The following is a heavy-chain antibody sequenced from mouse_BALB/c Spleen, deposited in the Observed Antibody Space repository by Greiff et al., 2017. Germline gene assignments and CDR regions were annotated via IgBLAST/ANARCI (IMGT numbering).Heavy chain of an antibody. V-gene: IGHV1-69*02. Sequence: VQLQQPGAELVRPGASVKLSCKASGYTFTSYWINWVKQRPGQGLEWIGNIYPSDSYTNYNQKFKDKATLTVDKSSSTAYMQLSSPTSEDSAVYYCTRGEFRLLWIDYWGQGTTLTVSS. CDR2: IYPSDSYT. J-gene: IGHJ2*01. CDR1: GYTFTSYW. D-gene: IGHD2-10*01. CDR3: TRGEFRLLWIDY.